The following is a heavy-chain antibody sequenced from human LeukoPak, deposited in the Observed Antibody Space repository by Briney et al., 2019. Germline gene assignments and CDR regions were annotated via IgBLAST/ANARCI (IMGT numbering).Heavy chain of an antibody. J-gene: IGHJ2*01. D-gene: IGHD1-7*01. CDR2: IYSSGST. Sequence: SETLSLTCTVSGGSISSNYWSWIRQPPGKGLEWIGYIYSSGSTNYNPPLKSRVTISVDTSKNQFSLNLSSVTAAETACYYGSRGTNPGNSWHFDLWGRGTLVTVSS. CDR1: GGSISSNY. CDR3: SRGTNPGNSWHFDL. V-gene: IGHV4-59*01.